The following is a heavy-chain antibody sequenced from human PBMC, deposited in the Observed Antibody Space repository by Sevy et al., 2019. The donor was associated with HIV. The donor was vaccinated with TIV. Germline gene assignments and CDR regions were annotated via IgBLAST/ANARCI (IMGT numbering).Heavy chain of an antibody. CDR2: ISYAGSNK. Sequence: GGSLRLSCAASGFTFSTYSIHWVRQAPGKGLEWVAIISYAGSNKEHADSVRGRFTISRDNSKNTLYLQMNSLRAEDTAVYYCVRAIDIWGQGTMVTVSS. CDR1: GFTFSTYS. V-gene: IGHV3-30*03. CDR3: VRAIDI. J-gene: IGHJ3*02.